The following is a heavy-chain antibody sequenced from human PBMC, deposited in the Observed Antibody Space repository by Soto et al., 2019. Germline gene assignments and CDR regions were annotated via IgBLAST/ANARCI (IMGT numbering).Heavy chain of an antibody. D-gene: IGHD3-9*01. CDR3: ARDRYDILTANPQGNYYYYYMDV. CDR2: MNPKSGNT. CDR1: GYTFTSND. J-gene: IGHJ6*03. V-gene: IGHV1-8*01. Sequence: ASVKVSCKASGYTFTSNDINWVRQATGQGLEWMGWMNPKSGNTGNAQKFQGRVTMTRDTSISTAYMDLSSLRSEDTAVYYCARDRYDILTANPQGNYYYYYMDVWGKGTTVTVSS.